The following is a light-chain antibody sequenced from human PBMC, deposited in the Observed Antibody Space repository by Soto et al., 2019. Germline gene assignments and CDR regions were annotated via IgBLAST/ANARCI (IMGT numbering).Light chain of an antibody. J-gene: IGKJ4*01. CDR3: EQYHSWPLT. CDR1: QNIGSN. V-gene: IGKV3-15*01. Sequence: EIVMTQSPLTLSVSPGESATLSCRASQNIGSNLAWYQQKPGQAPRLLIYRASTRATGIPATFSGSGSGTEFTLTISSLQSEDFAVYHCEQYHSWPLTFGGGTKVAI. CDR2: RAS.